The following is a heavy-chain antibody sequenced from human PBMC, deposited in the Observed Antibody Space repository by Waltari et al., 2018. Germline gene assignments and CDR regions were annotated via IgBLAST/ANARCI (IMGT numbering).Heavy chain of an antibody. J-gene: IGHJ6*03. CDR1: GYTFTAYF. CDR3: ARGVSKSFYYYYYYMDV. CDR2: INPASGDT. D-gene: IGHD2-8*01. Sequence: QVQLVQSGAEVKKPGASVRVSCKASGYTFTAYFLHWVRQAPGQGLEWEGWINPASGDTKYAQKFQGRVTMTGDTPFCTAYMELSRLTSDDTAVYYCARGVSKSFYYYYYYMDVWGTGTTVTVS. V-gene: IGHV1-2*02.